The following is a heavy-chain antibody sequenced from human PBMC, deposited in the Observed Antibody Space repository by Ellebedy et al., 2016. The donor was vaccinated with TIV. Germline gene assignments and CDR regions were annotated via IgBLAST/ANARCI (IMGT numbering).Heavy chain of an antibody. V-gene: IGHV1-8*01. Sequence: ASVKVSCXASGYTFTSYDINWVRQATGQGLEWMGWMNPNSGNTGYAQKFQGRVTMTRNTSISTAYMELSSLRSEDTAVYYCAKEPGYSYGSPFDYWGQGTLVTVSS. CDR2: MNPNSGNT. CDR1: GYTFTSYD. D-gene: IGHD5-18*01. CDR3: AKEPGYSYGSPFDY. J-gene: IGHJ4*02.